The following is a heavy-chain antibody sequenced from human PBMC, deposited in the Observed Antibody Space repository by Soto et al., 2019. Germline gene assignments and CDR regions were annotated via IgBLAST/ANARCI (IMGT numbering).Heavy chain of an antibody. CDR1: GFNFNTYF. D-gene: IGHD1-26*01. J-gene: IGHJ4*02. CDR3: ARYDEHGSNCELAY. Sequence: QVQLVQSGGGVVQPGRSLRLSCAASGFNFNTYFMQWVRQAPGKGLEWVAMIFPNGRDKEYADSVKGRFTISRDNSNNSMYLQMDILRPEDTAVYYCARYDEHGSNCELAYGGQGALVTVAS. CDR2: IFPNGRDK. V-gene: IGHV3-30*13.